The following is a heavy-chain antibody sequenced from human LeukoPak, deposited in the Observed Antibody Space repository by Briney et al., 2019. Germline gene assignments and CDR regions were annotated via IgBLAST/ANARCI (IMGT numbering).Heavy chain of an antibody. V-gene: IGHV4-38-2*02. Sequence: PSETLSLTCTVSGYSISSGYYWGWIRQPPGKGLVWIGSIYHSGSTYYNPSLKSRVTISVDTSKNQFSLKLSSVTAADTAVYYCARDGQDYGDYQDSFDYWGQGTLVTVSS. CDR1: GYSISSGYY. CDR2: IYHSGST. J-gene: IGHJ4*02. D-gene: IGHD4-17*01. CDR3: ARDGQDYGDYQDSFDY.